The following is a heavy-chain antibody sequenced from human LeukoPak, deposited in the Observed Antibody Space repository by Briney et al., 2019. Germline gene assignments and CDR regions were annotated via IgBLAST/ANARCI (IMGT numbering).Heavy chain of an antibody. CDR1: GYTFTSYG. CDR3: ARDRVGLPSGWFDP. D-gene: IGHD1-26*01. V-gene: IGHV1-18*01. Sequence: ASVKASCKASGYTFTSYGISWVRQAPGQGLEWMGWISAYNGNTNYAQKLQGRVTMTTDTSTSTAYMELRSLRSDDTAVYYCARDRVGLPSGWFDPWGQGTLVTVSS. J-gene: IGHJ5*02. CDR2: ISAYNGNT.